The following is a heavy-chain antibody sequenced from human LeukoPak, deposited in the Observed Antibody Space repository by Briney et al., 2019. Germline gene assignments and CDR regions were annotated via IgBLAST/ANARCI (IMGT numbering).Heavy chain of an antibody. D-gene: IGHD3-10*01. CDR3: ARVGSHSGSLSLIKRNYYYYYMDV. V-gene: IGHV3-7*01. CDR2: IKQDGSEK. Sequence: GGSLRLSRAASGFTFSSYWMSWVRQAPGKGLEWVANIKQDGSEKYYVDSVKGRFTISRDNAKNSLYLQMNSLRAEDTAVYYCARVGSHSGSLSLIKRNYYYYYMDVWGKGTTVTISS. CDR1: GFTFSSYW. J-gene: IGHJ6*03.